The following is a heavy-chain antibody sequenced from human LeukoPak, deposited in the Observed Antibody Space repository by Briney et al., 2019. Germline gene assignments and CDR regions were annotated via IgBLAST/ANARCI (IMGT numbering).Heavy chain of an antibody. CDR3: ARQGRVRGPFDY. CDR1: GGSISSYY. D-gene: IGHD3-16*01. V-gene: IGHV4-59*08. J-gene: IGHJ4*02. CDR2: IYYSGST. Sequence: SETLSLTCTVSGGSISSYYWSWIRQPPGKGLEWIGYIYYSGSTSYNPSLKSRVTISVDTSKNQFSLKLSSVTAADTAVYYCARQGRVRGPFDYWGQGTLVTVSS.